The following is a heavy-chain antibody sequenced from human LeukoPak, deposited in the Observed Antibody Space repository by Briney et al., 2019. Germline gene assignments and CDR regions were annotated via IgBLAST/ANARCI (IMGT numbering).Heavy chain of an antibody. CDR1: GFTFSSYG. D-gene: IGHD6-6*01. V-gene: IGHV3-30*19. CDR2: ISYDGSNK. Sequence: PGGSLRLSCAASGFTFSSYGIHWVRQAPGKGLEWVAVISYDGSNKYYADSVKGRFTISRDNSKNTLYLQMNSLRAEDTAVYYCASKLCSSSSNGSDYWGQGTLVTVSS. J-gene: IGHJ4*02. CDR3: ASKLCSSSSNGSDY.